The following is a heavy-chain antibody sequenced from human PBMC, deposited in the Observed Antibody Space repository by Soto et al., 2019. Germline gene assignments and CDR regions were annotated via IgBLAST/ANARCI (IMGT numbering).Heavy chain of an antibody. Sequence: QVHLVQSGVEVKTPGASVKVSCQASGYTFFTYDISWVRQAPGQGHEWMGWISTYSGDTKYAQKFQGRVTMTTDTSTTTAYLELRSLRSDDTAAYYCARHHGPTTSENWFDPWGQGTLVTVSS. CDR2: ISTYSGDT. V-gene: IGHV1-18*01. CDR3: ARHHGPTTSENWFDP. D-gene: IGHD5-12*01. CDR1: GYTFFTYD. J-gene: IGHJ5*02.